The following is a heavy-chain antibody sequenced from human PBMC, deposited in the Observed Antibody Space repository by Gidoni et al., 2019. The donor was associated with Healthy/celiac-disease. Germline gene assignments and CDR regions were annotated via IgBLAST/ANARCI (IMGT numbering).Heavy chain of an antibody. J-gene: IGHJ4*02. CDR1: GFTFSSYW. CDR3: ARGKTTVTTGWGI. V-gene: IGHV3-7*03. Sequence: EVQLVESGGGLVQPGGSLRLSCAASGFTFSSYWMSWVRQAPGKGLEWVANIKQDGSEKYYVDSVKGRFTISRDNAKNSLYLQMNSLRAEDTAVYYCARGKTTVTTGWGIGGQGTLVTVSS. D-gene: IGHD4-17*01. CDR2: IKQDGSEK.